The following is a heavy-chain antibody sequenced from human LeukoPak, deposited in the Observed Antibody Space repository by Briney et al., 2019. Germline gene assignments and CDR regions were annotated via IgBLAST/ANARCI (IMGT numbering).Heavy chain of an antibody. CDR3: ARERLSYYYMDA. Sequence: SETLSLTCTVSGGSLGSSTYYWVWIRQPPGKGLEWLGSIYYNGDTYYSPSLQSRVSISVATSKNQFSLKLSSVTAADTAGYYCARERLSYYYMDAWGKGTTVTVSS. J-gene: IGHJ6*03. V-gene: IGHV4-39*07. CDR2: IYYNGDT. CDR1: GGSLGSSTYY. D-gene: IGHD1-1*01.